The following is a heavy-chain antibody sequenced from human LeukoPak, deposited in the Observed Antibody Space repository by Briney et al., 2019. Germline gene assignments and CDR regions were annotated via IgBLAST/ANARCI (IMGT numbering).Heavy chain of an antibody. J-gene: IGHJ4*02. CDR1: GFTFSSYA. Sequence: GGSLRLSCAASGFTFSSYAMSWVRQAPGKGLEWVSAISGSGGSTYYADSVKGRFTISRDNSKNTLYLQMNSLRAEDTAVYYCANSRGMATIYDYWGQGTLVTVSS. V-gene: IGHV3-23*01. CDR2: ISGSGGST. D-gene: IGHD5-24*01. CDR3: ANSRGMATIYDY.